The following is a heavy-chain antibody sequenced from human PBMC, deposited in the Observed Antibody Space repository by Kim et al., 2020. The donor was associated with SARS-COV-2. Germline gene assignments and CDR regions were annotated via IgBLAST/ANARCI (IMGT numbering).Heavy chain of an antibody. V-gene: IGHV3-30*07. Sequence: AEAVKGRFTISRDNSKNTLYLQMNSRRAEDTAVYYCARGVEGVMDNWFDPWGQGTLVTVSS. CDR3: ARGVEGVMDNWFDP. D-gene: IGHD2-8*01. J-gene: IGHJ5*02.